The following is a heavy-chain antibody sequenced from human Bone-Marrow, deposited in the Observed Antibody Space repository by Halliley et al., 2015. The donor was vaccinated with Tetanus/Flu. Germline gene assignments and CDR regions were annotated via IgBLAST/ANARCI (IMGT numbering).Heavy chain of an antibody. V-gene: IGHV5-10-1*01. Sequence: VQLVQSGAEVKKPGESLRISCETSGYKFTNYWISWVRQMPGGGLEWMGWIDPSDSSTSYSPSFQGHVTLSVDKSISTTYLQWSNLKASDTAMYYCARSGVADVVGPINYWGQGTLVTVSS. D-gene: IGHD2-15*01. CDR3: ARSGVADVVGPINY. CDR1: GYKFTNYW. J-gene: IGHJ4*02. CDR2: IDPSDSST.